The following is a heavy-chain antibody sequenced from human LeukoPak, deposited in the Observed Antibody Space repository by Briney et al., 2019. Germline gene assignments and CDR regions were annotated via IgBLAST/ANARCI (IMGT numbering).Heavy chain of an antibody. D-gene: IGHD3-3*01. CDR1: GFTFSSYA. V-gene: IGHV3-23*01. CDR3: AKDKEAYDFWSGYFPGPDDY. CDR2: ISGSGGST. J-gene: IGHJ4*02. Sequence: GGSLRLSCAASGFTFSSYAMSWVRQAPGKGLEWVSAISGSGGSTYYADSVKGRFTISRDNSKNTLYLQMNSLRAEDTAVYYCAKDKEAYDFWSGYFPGPDDYWGQGTLVTVSS.